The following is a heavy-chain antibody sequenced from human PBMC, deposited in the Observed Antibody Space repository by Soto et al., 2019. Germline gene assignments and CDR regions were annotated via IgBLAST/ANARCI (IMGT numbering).Heavy chain of an antibody. CDR2: IYYDGSNK. Sequence: SLRLSCAASGFTFSRYGMHWVRQAPGKGLEWVAVIYYDGSNKYYADSVKGRFTISRDNSKNTLYLQMNSLRAEDTALYYCARAQYSSSWYPFDYWGQGTLVTVSS. V-gene: IGHV3-33*01. CDR3: ARAQYSSSWYPFDY. D-gene: IGHD6-13*01. J-gene: IGHJ4*02. CDR1: GFTFSRYG.